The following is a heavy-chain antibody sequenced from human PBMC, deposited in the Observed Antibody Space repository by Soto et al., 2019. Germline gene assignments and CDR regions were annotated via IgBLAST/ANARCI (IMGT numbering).Heavy chain of an antibody. CDR2: IIPIFGTA. J-gene: IGHJ6*02. D-gene: IGHD3-22*01. CDR1: GGTFSSYA. CDR3: AAGWGGYYSRAYYYYGMDV. Sequence: QVQLVQSGAEVKKPGSSVKVSCKASGGTFSSYAISWVRQAPGRGLEWMGGIIPIFGTANYAQKFQGRVTITADESTSTAYMELSSLRSEDTAVYYCAAGWGGYYSRAYYYYGMDVWGQGTTVTVSS. V-gene: IGHV1-69*01.